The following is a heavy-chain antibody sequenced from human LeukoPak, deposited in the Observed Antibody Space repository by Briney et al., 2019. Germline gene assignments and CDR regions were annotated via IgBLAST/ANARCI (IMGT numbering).Heavy chain of an antibody. V-gene: IGHV1-2*06. J-gene: IGHJ5*02. CDR2: INPNSGGT. CDR3: ASADRDGYFDFS. D-gene: IGHD3-9*01. Sequence: ASVKVSCKACGYTFTGYYMHGVRQAPGQGLEWMGRINPNSGGTNYAQKFQGRVTMTRDTSISTAYMELSRLRSDDTAVYYCASADRDGYFDFSWGQGTLVTVSS. CDR1: GYTFTGYY.